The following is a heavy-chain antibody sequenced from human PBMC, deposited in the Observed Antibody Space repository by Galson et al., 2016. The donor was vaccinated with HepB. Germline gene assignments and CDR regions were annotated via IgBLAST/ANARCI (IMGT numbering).Heavy chain of an antibody. V-gene: IGHV3-21*01. J-gene: IGHJ4*02. Sequence: SLRLSCAASLFSFSTYTINWLRQAPGKGLEWVSSISGTSTYIYYSDSVRGRFTISRDSAKSSLYLHMSSLRAEDTAVYYCATSGGGYHFYYDYWGQGTLVTVSS. CDR1: LFSFSTYT. CDR2: ISGTSTYI. CDR3: ATSGGGYHFYYDY. D-gene: IGHD2-21*02.